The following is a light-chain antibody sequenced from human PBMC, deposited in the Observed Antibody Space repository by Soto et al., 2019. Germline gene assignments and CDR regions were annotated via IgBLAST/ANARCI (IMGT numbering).Light chain of an antibody. CDR3: LQHNSYPRT. Sequence: DTQMTPTPSSLSASVGDRGTSSCRASQTISSSLNWYHQKPGKVPKRLIYAASILQSGVPSRFSGSGSGTEFTLTISSLHPEDFATYYCLQHNSYPRTFGRGTRLEI. J-gene: IGKJ5*01. CDR2: AAS. CDR1: QTISSS. V-gene: IGKV1-17*01.